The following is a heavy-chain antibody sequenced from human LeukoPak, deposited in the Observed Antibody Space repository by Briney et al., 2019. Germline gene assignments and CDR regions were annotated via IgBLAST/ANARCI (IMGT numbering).Heavy chain of an antibody. CDR3: ARVDRSDYGDYVVDY. J-gene: IGHJ4*02. V-gene: IGHV4-4*02. D-gene: IGHD4-17*01. Sequence: SGTLSLTCAVSGGSISSSNWWSWVRQPPGKGLEWIGEIYHGGSTNYNPSLKSRVTISVDKSKNQFSLKLSSVTAADTAVYYCARVDRSDYGDYVVDYWGQGTLVTVSS. CDR2: IYHGGST. CDR1: GGSISSSNW.